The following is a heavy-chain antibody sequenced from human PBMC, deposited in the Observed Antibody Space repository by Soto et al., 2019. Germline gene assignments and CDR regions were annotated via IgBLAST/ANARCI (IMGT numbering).Heavy chain of an antibody. CDR1: GGSFSGYY. D-gene: IGHD3-10*01. CDR3: ARSITMVRGVITHYYYYMDV. V-gene: IGHV4-34*01. J-gene: IGHJ6*03. CDR2: INHSGST. Sequence: SETLSLTCAVYGGSFSGYYLSWIRQPPGKGLEWIGEINHSGSTNYNPSLKSRVTISVDTSKNQFSLKLSSVTAADTAVYYCARSITMVRGVITHYYYYMDVWGKGTTVTVSS.